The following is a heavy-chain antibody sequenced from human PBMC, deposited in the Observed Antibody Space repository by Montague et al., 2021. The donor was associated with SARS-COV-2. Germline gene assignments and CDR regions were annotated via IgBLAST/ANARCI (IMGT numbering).Heavy chain of an antibody. CDR3: AGQSASSPFDH. D-gene: IGHD6-13*01. CDR2: VYYSGST. J-gene: IGHJ4*02. V-gene: IGHV4-39*01. CDR1: GGSISTSNYY. Sequence: SAPLSLTCSVSGGSISTSNYYWGWIRQPPGKGLEWIGSVYYSGSTYYNPPLKSRVTVSVDTSKNQFSLKISSVTAADTAVYFCAGQSASSPFDHWGQGTLVTVSS.